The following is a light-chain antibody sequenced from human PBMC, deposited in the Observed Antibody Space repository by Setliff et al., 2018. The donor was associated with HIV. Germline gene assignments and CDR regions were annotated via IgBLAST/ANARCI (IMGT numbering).Light chain of an antibody. CDR2: DVS. Sequence: QSALPQPRSVSGSPGQSVTMSCTGTSSDVGGYNYVSWYQQHPGKAPKLMIYDVSKRPSGVPDRFSGSKSGNTAFLTISGLQGEDEADYYCCSYAGSYTVLFGGGT. J-gene: IGLJ2*01. V-gene: IGLV2-11*01. CDR3: CSYAGSYTVL. CDR1: SSDVGGYNY.